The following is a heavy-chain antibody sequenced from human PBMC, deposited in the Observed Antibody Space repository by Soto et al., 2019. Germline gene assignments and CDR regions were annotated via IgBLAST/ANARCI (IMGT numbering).Heavy chain of an antibody. Sequence: SVKVSCKTSRLMFTSSAVQWVRQARGQRLEWIGWLVVGNGNTHYAQNFQESVTLTRDMSTGTAYMGMSSLRSEDTAVYYCAAIPLLRSFESLPAYFDYWGQGTPVTVYS. V-gene: IGHV1-58*01. J-gene: IGHJ4*02. D-gene: IGHD3-9*01. CDR2: LVVGNGNT. CDR1: RLMFTSSA. CDR3: AAIPLLRSFESLPAYFDY.